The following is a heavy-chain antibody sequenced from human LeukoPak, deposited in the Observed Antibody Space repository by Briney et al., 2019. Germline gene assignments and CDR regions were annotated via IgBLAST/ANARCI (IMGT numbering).Heavy chain of an antibody. CDR2: IRYDGNNK. CDR3: ARTYSGDYYADH. V-gene: IGHV3-30*02. J-gene: IGHJ4*02. Sequence: GGSLRLSCAASGFTFSSYAMHWVRQAPGKGLEWVTFIRYDGNNKYYADSVKGRFTISRDNSKNTLYLQMNSLRAEDTAVYYCARTYSGDYYADHWGQGTLVTVSS. CDR1: GFTFSSYA. D-gene: IGHD1-26*01.